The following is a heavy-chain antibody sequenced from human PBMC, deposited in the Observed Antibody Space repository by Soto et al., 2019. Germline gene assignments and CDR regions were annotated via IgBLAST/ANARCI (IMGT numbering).Heavy chain of an antibody. CDR2: INPSGGST. CDR1: GFSFTGYY. J-gene: IGHJ4*02. CDR3: ARVRRSSGYYYGY. V-gene: IGHV1-46*01. Sequence: ASVKVSCKASGFSFTGYYIHWLRQAPGQGLEWMGIINPSGGSTSYAQKFQGRVTMTRDTSTSTVYMELSSLRSEDTAVYYCARVRRSSGYYYGYWGQGTPVTVSS. D-gene: IGHD3-22*01.